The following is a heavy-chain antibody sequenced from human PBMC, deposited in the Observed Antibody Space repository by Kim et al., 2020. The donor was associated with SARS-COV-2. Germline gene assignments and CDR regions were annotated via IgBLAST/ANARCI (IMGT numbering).Heavy chain of an antibody. D-gene: IGHD3-10*01. J-gene: IGHJ4*02. V-gene: IGHV1-2*06. CDR2: IFPKSGDT. CDR1: GYTFTDHH. Sequence: ASVKVSCKASGYTFTDHHIYWVRQAPGQGLQWMGRIFPKSGDTDYAQNFQGRVSMTRDTSVSTAYMELSRLESDDTAVYYCARQYFTVGNLDYWGQGALVIVSS. CDR3: ARQYFTVGNLDY.